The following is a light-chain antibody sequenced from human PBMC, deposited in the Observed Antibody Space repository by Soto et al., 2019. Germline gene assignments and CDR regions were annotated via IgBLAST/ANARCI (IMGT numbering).Light chain of an antibody. CDR1: SGHSTYI. J-gene: IGLJ2*01. V-gene: IGLV4-60*02. CDR3: ETWDTNVVV. Sequence: QPVLTQSSSASASLGSSVKLTCTLRSGHSTYIIAWHQQQPGKAPRYLMKLEGSGSYNKGSGIPDRFSGSSSGADRYLTISNLQFEDEADYYCETWDTNVVVFGGGTKLTVL. CDR2: LEGSGSY.